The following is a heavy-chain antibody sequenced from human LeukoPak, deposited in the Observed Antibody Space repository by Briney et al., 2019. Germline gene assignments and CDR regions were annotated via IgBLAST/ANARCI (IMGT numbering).Heavy chain of an antibody. V-gene: IGHV4-39*01. CDR1: GDSFDNSYC. Sequence: PSETLSLSCSVSGDSFDNSYCWTWVRQPPGKRPEWIGTIYSSVYTYYNPSLRSRATISGDTSRNLFSLKLISVTAADTAVYYCARGSDDYKLGNHWGHGTLVTVSS. CDR3: ARGSDDYKLGNH. D-gene: IGHD5-24*01. J-gene: IGHJ5*02. CDR2: IYSSVYT.